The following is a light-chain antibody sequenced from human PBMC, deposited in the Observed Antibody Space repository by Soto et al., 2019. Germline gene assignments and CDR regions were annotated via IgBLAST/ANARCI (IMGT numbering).Light chain of an antibody. J-gene: IGKJ5*01. CDR2: GAS. V-gene: IGKV3-15*01. CDR1: QSVSRN. CDR3: QQYDNWPIT. Sequence: EIVLTQSPATLSLSPGERATLSCRASQSVSRNLAWYQQKPGQAPRLLIYGASTRATGLPARFSGSGSGTEFTLIISSLQSEDSAVYYCQQYDNWPITFGQGTRLEIK.